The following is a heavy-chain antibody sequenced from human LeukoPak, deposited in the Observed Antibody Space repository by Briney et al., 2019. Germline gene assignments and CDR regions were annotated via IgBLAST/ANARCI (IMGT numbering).Heavy chain of an antibody. CDR2: ISSSSSYI. CDR1: GFTFSSYS. D-gene: IGHD2-8*01. Sequence: GGSLRLSCAASGFTFSSYSMNWVRQAPGKGLEWVSSISSSSSYIYYADSVKGRFTISRDNAKNSLYLQMNSLRAEDTAVYYCASLGTIDAFDIWGQGIMVTVSS. J-gene: IGHJ3*02. V-gene: IGHV3-21*01. CDR3: ASLGTIDAFDI.